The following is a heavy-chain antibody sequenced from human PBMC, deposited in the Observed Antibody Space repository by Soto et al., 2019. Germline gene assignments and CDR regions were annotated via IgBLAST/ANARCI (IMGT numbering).Heavy chain of an antibody. D-gene: IGHD6-6*01. CDR2: ISAYNGNT. V-gene: IGHV1-18*04. CDR3: ARDSSYSSSSSFDY. Sequence: ASVKVSCKASGYTFTSYGISWVRQAPGQGLEWMGWISAYNGNTNYAQKLQGRVTMTTDTSTSTAYMELRSLRSDDTAVYYCARDSSYSSSSSFDYWGQATLVTVYS. CDR1: GYTFTSYG. J-gene: IGHJ4*02.